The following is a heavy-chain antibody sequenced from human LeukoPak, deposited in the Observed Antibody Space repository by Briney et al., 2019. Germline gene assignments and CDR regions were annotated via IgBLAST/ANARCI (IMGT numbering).Heavy chain of an antibody. CDR3: TTDSGVRGVIITNWFDP. V-gene: IGHV4-39*07. Sequence: SETLSLTCTVSGGSISSSSYYWGWIRQPPGKGLEWIGSIYYSGSTYYNPSLKSRVTISVDTSKNQFSLKLSSVTAADTAVYYCTTDSGVRGVIITNWFDPWGQGTLVTVSS. CDR1: GGSISSSSYY. D-gene: IGHD3-10*01. J-gene: IGHJ5*02. CDR2: IYYSGST.